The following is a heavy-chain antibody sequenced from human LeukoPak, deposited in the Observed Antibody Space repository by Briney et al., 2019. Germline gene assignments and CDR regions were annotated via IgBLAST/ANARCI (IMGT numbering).Heavy chain of an antibody. D-gene: IGHD2-15*01. V-gene: IGHV3-20*04. CDR2: INWNGGST. J-gene: IGHJ6*02. CDR3: ARVPNIVVVVAATRISYGMDV. CDR1: GFTFSSYS. Sequence: GGSLRLSCAASGFTFSSYSMNWVRQAPGKGLEWVSGINWNGGSTGYADSVKGRFTISRDNAKNSLYLQMNSLRAEDTALYYCARVPNIVVVVAATRISYGMDVWGQGTTVTVSS.